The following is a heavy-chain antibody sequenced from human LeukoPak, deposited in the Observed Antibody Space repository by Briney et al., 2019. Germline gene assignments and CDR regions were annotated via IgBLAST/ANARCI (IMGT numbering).Heavy chain of an antibody. J-gene: IGHJ4*02. Sequence: SETLSLTCTVSGGSISSSRYYWGWIRQPPGKGLEWIGSIYYSGSTYYNPSLKSRVTISVDTSKNQFSLKLSSVTAADTAVYYCARGRYYDFWSGYYWFDYWGQGTLVTVSS. CDR2: IYYSGST. D-gene: IGHD3-3*01. CDR1: GGSISSSRYY. V-gene: IGHV4-39*07. CDR3: ARGRYYDFWSGYYWFDY.